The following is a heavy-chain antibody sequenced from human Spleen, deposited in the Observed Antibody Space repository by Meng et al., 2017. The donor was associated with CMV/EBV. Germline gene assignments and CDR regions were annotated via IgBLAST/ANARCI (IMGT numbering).Heavy chain of an antibody. D-gene: IGHD1-1*01. CDR2: INHSGST. Sequence: SGPGPGQPSEALALPCAGFWWSFICYYWSWIRQPPGKGLEWIGEINHSGSTNYTPSLKSRVTISVDTSKNQFSLKLSSVTAADTAVYYCASGPLTLERPGGHQINHWGQGTLVTVSS. V-gene: IGHV4-34*01. CDR3: ASGPLTLERPGGHQINH. CDR1: WWSFICYY. J-gene: IGHJ5*02.